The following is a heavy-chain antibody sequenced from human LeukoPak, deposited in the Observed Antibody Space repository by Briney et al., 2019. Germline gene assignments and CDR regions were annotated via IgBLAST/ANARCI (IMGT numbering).Heavy chain of an antibody. Sequence: GRSLRLSCATSGFTFSDYAMHWVRQAPGKGLEWVALITYDGNNKYYGDSVKGRFTISRDNSEDTLYLLMNSLRAEDTAVYYCARARKSGGITMIRGVKDRGWFDPWGQGTLVTVSS. CDR3: ARARKSGGITMIRGVKDRGWFDP. V-gene: IGHV3-30*04. J-gene: IGHJ5*02. CDR2: ITYDGNNK. CDR1: GFTFSDYA. D-gene: IGHD3-10*01.